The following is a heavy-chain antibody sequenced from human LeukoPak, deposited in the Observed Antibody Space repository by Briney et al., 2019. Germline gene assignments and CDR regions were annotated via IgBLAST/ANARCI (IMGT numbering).Heavy chain of an antibody. V-gene: IGHV3-7*03. D-gene: IGHD6-19*01. Sequence: GGSLRLSCAASGFTFSTYYMSWVRQAPGTGLEWVANIKQDGSEKYYVDSVKGRFTISRDNAKNSLYLQMNSLRAEDTALYYCARVSDISVAAYFDYWGQGTLVTVSS. CDR3: ARVSDISVAAYFDY. CDR1: GFTFSTYY. J-gene: IGHJ4*02. CDR2: IKQDGSEK.